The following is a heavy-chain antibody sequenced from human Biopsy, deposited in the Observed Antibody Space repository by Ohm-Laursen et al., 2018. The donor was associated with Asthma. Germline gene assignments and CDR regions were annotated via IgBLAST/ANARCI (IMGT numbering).Heavy chain of an antibody. J-gene: IGHJ4*02. CDR1: GFTFSIYD. D-gene: IGHD6-19*01. Sequence: SLRLSCAASGFTFSIYDIHWVRQAPGKGLEWVAVISYDGGNKFYGDSVKGRFTLSRDNSRNTLYLQMNSLRVEDTAIYYCARGDSSGWSHYYFDYWGQGTLVTVSS. CDR3: ARGDSSGWSHYYFDY. V-gene: IGHV3-30*03. CDR2: ISYDGGNK.